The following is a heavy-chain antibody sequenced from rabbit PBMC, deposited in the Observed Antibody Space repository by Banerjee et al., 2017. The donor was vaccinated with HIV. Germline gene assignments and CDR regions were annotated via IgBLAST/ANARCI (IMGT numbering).Heavy chain of an antibody. CDR3: ARDLAGVIGWNFDL. CDR1: GFTLSNYW. J-gene: IGHJ4*01. D-gene: IGHD4-1*01. V-gene: IGHV1S45*01. CDR2: INTSSGNT. Sequence: QEQLVESGGGLVKPEGSLTLTCKASGFTLSNYWICWVRQAPGKGLEWIACINTSSGNTVYASWVNGRFTISRTSSTTVALQMTSLTAADTATYFCARDLAGVIGWNFDLWGPGTLVTVS.